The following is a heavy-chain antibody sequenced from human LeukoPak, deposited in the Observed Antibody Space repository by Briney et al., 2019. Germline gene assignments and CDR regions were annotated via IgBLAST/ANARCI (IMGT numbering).Heavy chain of an antibody. CDR3: ARDQEYCSSTSCYFNWFDP. V-gene: IGHV4-59*01. CDR1: GGSISSYY. CDR2: IYYSGST. Sequence: PSETLSLTCTVSGGSISSYYWSWIRQPPGKGLEWIGYIYYSGSTNYNPSLKSRVTISVDTSKNQFSLKLSSVTAADTAVYYCARDQEYCSSTSCYFNWFDPWGQGTLVTVSS. J-gene: IGHJ5*02. D-gene: IGHD2-2*01.